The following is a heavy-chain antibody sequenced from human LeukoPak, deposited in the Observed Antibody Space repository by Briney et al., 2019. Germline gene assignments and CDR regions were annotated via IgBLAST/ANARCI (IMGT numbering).Heavy chain of an antibody. CDR3: ARGTEYYHILTGGYYFDY. V-gene: IGHV1-69*13. J-gene: IGHJ4*02. CDR1: VGTFSSYT. D-gene: IGHD3-9*01. CDR2: IIPIFGTA. Sequence: ASVKVSCKAAVGTFSSYTISWVRQPPGQGLEWVGGIIPIFGTADYAHKFQGRVTITADESTSTSYMKLSSLRYEDTAVYYCARGTEYYHILTGGYYFDYWGQGTLVTVSS.